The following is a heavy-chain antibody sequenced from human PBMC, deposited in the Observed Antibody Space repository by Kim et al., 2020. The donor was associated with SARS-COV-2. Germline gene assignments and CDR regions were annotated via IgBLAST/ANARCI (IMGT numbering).Heavy chain of an antibody. Sequence: GRFPISRDNSNNPLYLQMNSLRAEDTAVYYCARDLIAVAAAYYYYGMDVWGQGTTVTVSS. CDR3: ARDLIAVAAAYYYYGMDV. J-gene: IGHJ6*02. D-gene: IGHD6-19*01. V-gene: IGHV3-30*07.